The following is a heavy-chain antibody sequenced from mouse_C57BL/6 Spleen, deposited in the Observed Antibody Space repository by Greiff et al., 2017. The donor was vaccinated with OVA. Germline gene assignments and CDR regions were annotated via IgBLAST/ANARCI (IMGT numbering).Heavy chain of an antibody. CDR2: IYPGDGDT. D-gene: IGHD1-1*01. Sequence: QVQLQQSGPELVKPGASVTISCKASGYAFSSSWMNWVKQRPGKGLEWIGRIYPGDGDTNYNGKFKGKATLTADKSSSTAYMQLSSLTSEDSAVYFCARDGNYVDYWGQGTTLTVSS. CDR1: GYAFSSSW. CDR3: ARDGNYVDY. V-gene: IGHV1-82*01. J-gene: IGHJ2*01.